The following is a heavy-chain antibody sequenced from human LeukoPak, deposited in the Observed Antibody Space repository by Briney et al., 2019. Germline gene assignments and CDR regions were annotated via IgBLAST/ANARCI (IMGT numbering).Heavy chain of an antibody. V-gene: IGHV1-58*02. J-gene: IGHJ4*02. CDR2: IVVGSGNT. CDR3: AASPPSGYFDWFTFDY. D-gene: IGHD3-9*01. Sequence: SVKVSCKASGLTFTSSAMQWGRQARGQRLEWIGWIVVGSGNTNYAQKFQERVTITRDMSTSTAYMELSSLRSEDTAVYYCAASPPSGYFDWFTFDYWGQGTLVTVSS. CDR1: GLTFTSSA.